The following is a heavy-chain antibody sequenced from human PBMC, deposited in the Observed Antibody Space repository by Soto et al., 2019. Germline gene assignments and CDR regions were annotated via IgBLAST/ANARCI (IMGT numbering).Heavy chain of an antibody. CDR1: GGTFSTYS. CDR2: IIPLFGTT. D-gene: IGHD6-13*01. V-gene: IGHV1-69*01. Sequence: QMQLVQSGAEVRMPGSSVKVSCKASGGTFSTYSINWVRQAPGQGLEWMGGIIPLFGTTNYAQKFKGRVTITEDESTSTAYMALSSLRAEDAAVYYCARGATHGSSWYFWFDPWGQGTLVTVSS. J-gene: IGHJ5*02. CDR3: ARGATHGSSWYFWFDP.